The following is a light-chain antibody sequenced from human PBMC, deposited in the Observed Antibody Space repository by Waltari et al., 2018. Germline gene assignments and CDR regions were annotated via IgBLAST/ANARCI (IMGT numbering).Light chain of an antibody. V-gene: IGKV1-5*01. J-gene: IGKJ1*01. CDR3: QQYHGDSPT. CDR2: DAS. CDR1: QNIYNW. Sequence: DTQMTQSPSTLSAYVGDRVTITCRASQNIYNWLAWYQQKPGEAPEGLIYDASSLGSGVPSRFRGRGSGTEFTLTIRSLQPGDFATYYCQQYHGDSPTFGQGTRVEIK.